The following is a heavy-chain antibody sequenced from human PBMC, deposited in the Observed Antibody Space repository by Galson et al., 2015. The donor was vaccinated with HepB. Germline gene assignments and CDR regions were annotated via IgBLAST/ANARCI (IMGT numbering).Heavy chain of an antibody. D-gene: IGHD3-16*02. J-gene: IGHJ4*02. CDR3: ARSLRDTPFDY. CDR1: GFTFSSYA. V-gene: IGHV3-30-3*01. CDR2: ISYDGSNK. Sequence: SLRLSCAASGFTFSSYAMHWVRQAPGKGLEWVAVISYDGSNKYYADSVKGRFTISRDNSKNTLYLQMNSLRAEDTAVYYCARSLRDTPFDYWGQGTLVTVSS.